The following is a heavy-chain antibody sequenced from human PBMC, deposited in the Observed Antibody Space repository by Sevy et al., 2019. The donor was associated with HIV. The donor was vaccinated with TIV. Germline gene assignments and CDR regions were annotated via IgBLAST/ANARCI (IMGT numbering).Heavy chain of an antibody. D-gene: IGHD2-21*02. J-gene: IGHJ4*02. V-gene: IGHV3-30*09. CDR3: ARVGVSYCTDDCYHRFDY. CDR1: GFTVSSYA. CDR2: ISYDGSKE. Sequence: GGSLRLSCAASGFTVSSYALLWVRQAPGKGLEWVSLISYDGSKEYYSDSVKGRLAISRDESKTTLFLQMNSLRSEDTAIYYCARVGVSYCTDDCYHRFDYWGRGTLVTVSS.